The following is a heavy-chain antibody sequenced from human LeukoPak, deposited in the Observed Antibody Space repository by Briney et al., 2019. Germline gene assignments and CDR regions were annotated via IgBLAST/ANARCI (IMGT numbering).Heavy chain of an antibody. D-gene: IGHD3-10*01. CDR2: IYYSGST. V-gene: IGHV4-59*08. CDR3: ARHSEQIYYYGSGSYYKGFDP. Sequence: SETLSLTCTVSGGSISSYYWSWIRQPPGKGLEWIGYIYYSGSTNYNPSLKSRVTISVDTSKNQFSLKLSSATAADTAVYYCARHSEQIYYYGSGSYYKGFDPWGQGTLVTVSS. CDR1: GGSISSYY. J-gene: IGHJ5*02.